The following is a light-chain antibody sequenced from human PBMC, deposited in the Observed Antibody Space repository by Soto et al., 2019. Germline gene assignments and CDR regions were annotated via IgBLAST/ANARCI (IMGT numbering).Light chain of an antibody. V-gene: IGKV2-30*02. CDR1: PSLVHRDGIAY. J-gene: IGKJ5*01. CDR3: MQGRHWPIT. Sequence: EAVMTLSPLSLPVTLGQPASISCRSNPSLVHRDGIAYFSWFQQRPGRSPRRLIYKVSNRDSGVPARFSGSGSGTDFALKISRVEAEDVGVYYCMQGRHWPITFGQGTRLEIK. CDR2: KVS.